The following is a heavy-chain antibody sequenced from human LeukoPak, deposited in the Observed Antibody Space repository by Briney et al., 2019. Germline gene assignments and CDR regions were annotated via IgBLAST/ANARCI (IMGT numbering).Heavy chain of an antibody. D-gene: IGHD3-10*01. CDR3: AKEAAPRGFGEPTENWFDP. CDR1: GFTFSSYA. V-gene: IGHV3-23*01. Sequence: PGGSLRLSCSASGFTFSSYAMSWVRQAPGKGLEWVSAISGSGGRTYYADSVKGRFTISRDNSKNTLYLQMNSLRAEGTAVYYCAKEAAPRGFGEPTENWFDPWGQGTLVTVSS. J-gene: IGHJ5*02. CDR2: ISGSGGRT.